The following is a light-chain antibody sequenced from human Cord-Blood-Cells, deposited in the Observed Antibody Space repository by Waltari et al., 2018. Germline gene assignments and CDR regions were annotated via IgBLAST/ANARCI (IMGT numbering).Light chain of an antibody. CDR1: QSISSY. J-gene: IGKJ2*01. Sequence: DIQMTQSPSSLSASVGDRVTITCRASQSISSYFNWYQQKPGNAPKLLIYAASSLQSGVPSRFSGSGSGTDFTLTISSLQPEDFATYYCQQSYSTPPTFGQGTKLEIK. CDR3: QQSYSTPPT. CDR2: AAS. V-gene: IGKV1-39*01.